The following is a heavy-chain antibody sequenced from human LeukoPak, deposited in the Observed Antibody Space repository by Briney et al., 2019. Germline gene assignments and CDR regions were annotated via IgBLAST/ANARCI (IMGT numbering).Heavy chain of an antibody. J-gene: IGHJ4*02. CDR2: ISSSSTYI. Sequence: PGGSLRLSCAASGFTFSSYSMNWFRQAPGKGLEWVSSISSSSTYIYYADSVKGRLTISRDNAKNSLYLQMNSLRAEDTAVYYCARDRDVVGGTPYFDYWGQGTLVTVSS. D-gene: IGHD1-26*01. V-gene: IGHV3-21*01. CDR3: ARDRDVVGGTPYFDY. CDR1: GFTFSSYS.